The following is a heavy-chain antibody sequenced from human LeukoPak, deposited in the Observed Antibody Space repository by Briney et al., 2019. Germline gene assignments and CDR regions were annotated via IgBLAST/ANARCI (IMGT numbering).Heavy chain of an antibody. CDR2: TSYSGNT. Sequence: SETLSLACTVSGGPISSDYWSWIRQPPGKGLEWIGYTSYSGNTNNNPTLKSRVTISVDTSKNQFSLKLSSVTAADTAVYYCARGPYYYGSGSYSPYYFDYWGQGTLVTVSS. V-gene: IGHV4-59*12. CDR3: ARGPYYYGSGSYSPYYFDY. D-gene: IGHD3-10*01. CDR1: GGPISSDY. J-gene: IGHJ4*02.